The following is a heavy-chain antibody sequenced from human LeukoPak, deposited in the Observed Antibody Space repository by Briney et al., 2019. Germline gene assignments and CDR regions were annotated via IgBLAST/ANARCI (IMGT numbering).Heavy chain of an antibody. CDR3: ARVSSGSGSFHYYGMDV. J-gene: IGHJ6*02. V-gene: IGHV1-18*01. D-gene: IGHD3-10*01. Sequence: GASVKVSCKASGYTFTSYGISWVRQAPGQGLEWMGWISAYNGNTNYAQKLQGRVTMTTDTSTSTAYMELRSLSSDDTAVYYCARVSSGSGSFHYYGMDVWGQGTTVTVSS. CDR1: GYTFTSYG. CDR2: ISAYNGNT.